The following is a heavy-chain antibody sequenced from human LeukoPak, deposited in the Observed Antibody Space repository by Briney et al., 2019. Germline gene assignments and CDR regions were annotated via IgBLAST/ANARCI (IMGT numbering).Heavy chain of an antibody. J-gene: IGHJ4*02. D-gene: IGHD3-22*01. Sequence: GGSLRLSCAASGFTFSSDSMNWVRQAPGKGLEWVSSISSSSSYIYYADSVKGRFTISRDNAKNSLYLQMNSLRAEDTAVYYCAREHSSGYYYTDYWGQGTLVTVSS. V-gene: IGHV3-21*01. CDR3: AREHSSGYYYTDY. CDR2: ISSSSSYI. CDR1: GFTFSSDS.